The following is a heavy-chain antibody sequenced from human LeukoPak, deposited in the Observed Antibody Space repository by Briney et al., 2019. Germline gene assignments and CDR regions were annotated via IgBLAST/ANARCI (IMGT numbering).Heavy chain of an antibody. CDR3: ARGSGYYDILTGLGFGY. J-gene: IGHJ4*02. V-gene: IGHV1-8*01. CDR1: RYTFTSCD. CDR2: MNPNSGDT. Sequence: AAVKVSCKPSRYTFTSCDIYWVRQAPGQGLEWMGWMNPNSGDTGYAQKFQGRVTMTRNTSISTAYMELSSLRSEDTAVYYCARGSGYYDILTGLGFGYWGQGTLVSVSS. D-gene: IGHD3-9*01.